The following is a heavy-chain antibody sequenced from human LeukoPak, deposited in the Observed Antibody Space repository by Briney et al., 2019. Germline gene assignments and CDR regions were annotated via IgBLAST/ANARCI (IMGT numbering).Heavy chain of an antibody. CDR2: IKEDGSEK. CDR3: AREGGPYYYGMDV. Sequence: GGSLRLSCAASGFTFRRDWMSWVRQAPGKGLEWVANIKEDGSEKYYVDSVKGRFTISKDNAKNSLYLQMNSLRAEDTAVYYCAREGGPYYYGMDVWGQGTTVIVSS. CDR1: GFTFRRDW. D-gene: IGHD3-16*01. J-gene: IGHJ6*02. V-gene: IGHV3-7*01.